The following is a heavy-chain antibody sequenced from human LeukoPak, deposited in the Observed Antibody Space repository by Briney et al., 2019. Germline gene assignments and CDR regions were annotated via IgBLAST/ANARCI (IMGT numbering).Heavy chain of an antibody. V-gene: IGHV3-21*01. Sequence: PGGSLRLSCTASGFTFSTYSMNWVRQAPGKGLEWVSFISSSSSYIYYADSVQGRFTISRDNAKNSLYLQMNSLRAEDTAVYYCARGPLDYSSDYFFDYWGQGTLVTVSS. CDR1: GFTFSTYS. D-gene: IGHD6-19*01. CDR3: ARGPLDYSSDYFFDY. J-gene: IGHJ4*02. CDR2: ISSSSSYI.